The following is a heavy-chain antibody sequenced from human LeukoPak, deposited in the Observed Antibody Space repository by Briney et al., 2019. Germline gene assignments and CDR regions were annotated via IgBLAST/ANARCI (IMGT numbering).Heavy chain of an antibody. Sequence: SETLSLTCAVYGGSFSGYYWSWIRQPPGKGLEWIGEINHSGSTNYNPSLKSRVTISVDTSKNQFSLKLSSVTAADTAVYYCARGGTSIAAAGTRAHYYYYGMDVWGQGTTVTVS. CDR3: ARGGTSIAAAGTRAHYYYYGMDV. CDR2: INHSGST. CDR1: GGSFSGYY. J-gene: IGHJ6*02. D-gene: IGHD6-13*01. V-gene: IGHV4-34*01.